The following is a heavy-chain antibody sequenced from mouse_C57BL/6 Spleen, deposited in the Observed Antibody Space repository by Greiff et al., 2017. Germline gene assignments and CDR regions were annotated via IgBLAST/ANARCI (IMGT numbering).Heavy chain of an antibody. V-gene: IGHV1-4*01. Sequence: VQRVESGAELARPGASVKMSCKASGYTFTSYTMHWVKQRPGQGLEWIGYINPSSGYTKYNQKFKDKATLTADKSSSTAYMQLSSLTSEDSAVYYCVPDSSGYPFAYWGQGTLVTVSA. J-gene: IGHJ3*01. D-gene: IGHD3-2*02. CDR1: GYTFTSYT. CDR3: VPDSSGYPFAY. CDR2: INPSSGYT.